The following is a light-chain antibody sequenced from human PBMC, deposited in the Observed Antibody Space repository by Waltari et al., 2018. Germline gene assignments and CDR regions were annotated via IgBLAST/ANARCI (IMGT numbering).Light chain of an antibody. J-gene: IGLJ2*01. CDR2: MSN. V-gene: IGLV1-47*01. CDR3: AAWDDSLNVIL. Sequence: QSVLTQPPSASGTPGQRVTISCSGRNSNIGRNYVYWYQQLPGTTPKLVIYMSNQRPSGAPDRFSGSKSGTSASLAISGLRSDDEANYYCAAWDDSLNVILFGGGTKLTVL. CDR1: NSNIGRNY.